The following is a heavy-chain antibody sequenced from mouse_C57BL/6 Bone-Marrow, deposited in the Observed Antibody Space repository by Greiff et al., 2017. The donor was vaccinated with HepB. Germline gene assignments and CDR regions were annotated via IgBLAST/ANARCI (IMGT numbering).Heavy chain of an antibody. V-gene: IGHV1-66*01. J-gene: IGHJ4*01. D-gene: IGHD1-1*01. CDR2: IYPGSGNT. CDR1: GYSFTSYY. Sequence: QVQLQQSGPELVKPGASVKISCKASGYSFTSYYIHWVKQRPGQGLEWIGWIYPGSGNTKYNEKFKGKATLTADTSSSTAYMQLSSLTSEDSAVYYCARRGYYYGSSYYYYAMDYWGQGTSVTVSS. CDR3: ARRGYYYGSSYYYYAMDY.